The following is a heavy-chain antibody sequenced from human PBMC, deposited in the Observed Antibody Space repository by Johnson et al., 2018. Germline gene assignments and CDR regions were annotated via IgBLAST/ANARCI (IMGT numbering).Heavy chain of an antibody. CDR3: ARDGCSGGTCYFKNYMDV. D-gene: IGHD2-15*01. CDR1: GFTFSIYW. Sequence: VQLQESGGGTVQPGGSLRLSCAASGFTFSIYWMHWVRQVPGKGPVWLSRINHDGSSTYADSVRGRFTISRDNTKNAVYLQMNNLRSDETAVYYWARDGCSGGTCYFKNYMDVWGKGTTVTVSS. J-gene: IGHJ6*03. CDR2: INHDGSS. V-gene: IGHV3-74*03.